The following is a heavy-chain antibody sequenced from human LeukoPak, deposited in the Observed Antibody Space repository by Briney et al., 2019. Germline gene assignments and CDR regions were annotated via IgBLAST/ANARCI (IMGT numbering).Heavy chain of an antibody. CDR2: IYPGDSDT. D-gene: IGHD2-2*01. V-gene: IGHV5-51*01. Sequence: GESLKISCKGSGYSSTSYWIGWVRQMPGKGLEWMGIIYPGDSDTRYSPSFQGQVTISADKSISTAYLQWSSLKASDTAMYYCARRRYCSSTSCRRYFDYWGQGTLVTVSS. CDR1: GYSSTSYW. CDR3: ARRRYCSSTSCRRYFDY. J-gene: IGHJ4*02.